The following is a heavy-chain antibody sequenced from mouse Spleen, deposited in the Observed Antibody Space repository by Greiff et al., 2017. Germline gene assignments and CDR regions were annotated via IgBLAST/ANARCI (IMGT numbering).Heavy chain of an antibody. J-gene: IGHJ4*01. CDR3: ARATEAMDY. CDR2: ISSGGSYT. V-gene: IGHV5-9-3*01. CDR1: GFTFSSYA. Sequence: EVHLVESGGGLVKPGGSLKLSCAASGFTFSSYAMSWVRQTPEKRLEWVATISSGGSYTYYPDSVKGRFTISRDNAKNTLYLQMSSLRSEDTAMYYCARATEAMDYLGQGTSVTVSS. D-gene: IGHD1-1*01.